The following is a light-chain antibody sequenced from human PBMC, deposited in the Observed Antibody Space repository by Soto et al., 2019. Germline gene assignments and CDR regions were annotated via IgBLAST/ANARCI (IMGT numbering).Light chain of an antibody. Sequence: QSALTQPASVSGSPGQSVTISCTGTSSDVSTYNYVSWYQQRPGKAPKLIIYEVSNRPSGVSNRFSGSKSGNTASLTISGLQAEDEADYYCSSYSTTNTHVVFGGGTKLTVL. V-gene: IGLV2-14*01. CDR2: EVS. CDR3: SSYSTTNTHVV. J-gene: IGLJ2*01. CDR1: SSDVSTYNY.